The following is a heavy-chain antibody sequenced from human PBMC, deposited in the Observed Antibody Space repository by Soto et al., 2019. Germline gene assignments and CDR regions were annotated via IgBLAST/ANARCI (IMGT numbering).Heavy chain of an antibody. Sequence: ASVKVSCKASGYTFTSYDINWVRQATGQGLEWMGWMNPNSGNTGYAQKFQGRVTMTRNTSISTAYMELSSLRSEDTAVYYCARGRVEYDILTGYTSDYYYYGMDVWGQGTRVTVSS. V-gene: IGHV1-8*01. CDR3: ARGRVEYDILTGYTSDYYYYGMDV. J-gene: IGHJ6*02. CDR1: GYTFTSYD. CDR2: MNPNSGNT. D-gene: IGHD3-9*01.